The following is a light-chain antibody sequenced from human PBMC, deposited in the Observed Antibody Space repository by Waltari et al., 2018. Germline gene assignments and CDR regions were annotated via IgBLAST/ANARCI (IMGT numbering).Light chain of an antibody. CDR3: FSGADNNLRV. V-gene: IGLV3-27*01. J-gene: IGLJ3*02. Sequence: SSELTQPSSVSVSPGQTARITCSGAVLAKRDARWFQQKPGQAPVWVIYKDSERPAGVPERLSGATSETTVNLTIGGAQGEDEADYYCFSGADNNLRVFSGGTKLTVL. CDR2: KDS. CDR1: VLAKRD.